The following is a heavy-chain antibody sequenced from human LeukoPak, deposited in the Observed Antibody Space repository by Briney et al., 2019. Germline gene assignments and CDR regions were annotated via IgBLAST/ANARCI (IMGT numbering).Heavy chain of an antibody. Sequence: SETLSLTCTVSGGSISSGGYYWSWIRQHPGKGLEWIGYIYYSGSTYYNPSLKSRVTISVDTSKNQFSLKLSSVTAADTAVYYCARCMVRGVILNWGQGTLVTVSS. J-gene: IGHJ4*02. V-gene: IGHV4-31*03. CDR3: ARCMVRGVILN. CDR2: IYYSGST. D-gene: IGHD3-10*01. CDR1: GGSISSGGYY.